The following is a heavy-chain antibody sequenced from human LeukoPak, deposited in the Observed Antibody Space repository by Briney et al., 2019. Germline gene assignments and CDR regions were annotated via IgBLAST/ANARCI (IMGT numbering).Heavy chain of an antibody. CDR2: INPNSGGT. CDR1: GYTFTSYD. CDR3: ARFFSRVVPAGP. V-gene: IGHV1-2*02. J-gene: IGHJ5*02. Sequence: ASVKVSCKASGYTFTSYDINWVRQAPGQGLEWMGWINPNSGGTNYAQKFQGRVTMTRDTSISTAYMELSRLRSDDTAVYYCARFFSRVVPAGPWGQGTLVTVSS. D-gene: IGHD2-2*01.